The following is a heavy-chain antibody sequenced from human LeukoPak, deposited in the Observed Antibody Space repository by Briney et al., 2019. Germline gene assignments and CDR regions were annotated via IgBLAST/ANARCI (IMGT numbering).Heavy chain of an antibody. D-gene: IGHD2-2*01. CDR3: ARVGYQLRLYWFDP. V-gene: IGHV4-31*03. Sequence: SETLSLTCTVSGGCISSGGYYWSWIRQHPGKGLEWIGYIYYSGSTYYNPSLKSRVTISVDTSKNQFSLKLSSVTAADTAVYYCARVGYQLRLYWFDPWGQGTLVTVSS. CDR2: IYYSGST. CDR1: GGCISSGGYY. J-gene: IGHJ5*02.